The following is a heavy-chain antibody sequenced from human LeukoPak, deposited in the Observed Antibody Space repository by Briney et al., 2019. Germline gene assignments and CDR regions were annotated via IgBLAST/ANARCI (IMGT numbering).Heavy chain of an antibody. D-gene: IGHD3-10*01. CDR3: ASSYYYGSGSYYNNWFDP. CDR2: MNPNSGNT. V-gene: IGHV1-8*01. CDR1: GYTFTSYD. J-gene: IGHJ5*02. Sequence: GASVKVSCKASGYTFTSYDINWARQATGQGLEWMGWMNPNSGNTGYAQKFQGRVTMTRNTSISTAYMELSSLRSEDTAVYYCASSYYYGSGSYYNNWFDPWGQGTLVTVSS.